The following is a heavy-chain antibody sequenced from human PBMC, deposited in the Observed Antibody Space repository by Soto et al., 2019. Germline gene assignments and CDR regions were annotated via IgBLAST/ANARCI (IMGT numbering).Heavy chain of an antibody. J-gene: IGHJ6*02. D-gene: IGHD2-2*01. V-gene: IGHV3-33*01. CDR2: IWYDGSNK. Sequence: ESGGGVVQPGRSLRLSCAASGFTFSSYGMHWVRQAPGKGLEWVAVIWYDGSNKYYADSVKGRFTISRDNSKNTLYLQMNSLRAEDTAVYYCARGGGIVVVPPPMSYGMDVWGQGTTVTVSS. CDR3: ARGGGIVVVPPPMSYGMDV. CDR1: GFTFSSYG.